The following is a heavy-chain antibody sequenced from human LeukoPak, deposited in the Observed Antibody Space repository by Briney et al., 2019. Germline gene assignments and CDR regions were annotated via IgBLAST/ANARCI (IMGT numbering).Heavy chain of an antibody. CDR2: IYTSGST. CDR3: ARVYNPDFYYHMDV. Sequence: SETLSLTCTVSGGSISSYYWSWIRQPPGKGLEWIGRIYTSGSTYYNPSLKSRVTISLDTSKYQFSLKLTSVSAADTAIYFCARVYNPDFYYHMDVWGKGTTVTVSS. V-gene: IGHV4-4*07. CDR1: GGSISSYY. J-gene: IGHJ6*03. D-gene: IGHD1-14*01.